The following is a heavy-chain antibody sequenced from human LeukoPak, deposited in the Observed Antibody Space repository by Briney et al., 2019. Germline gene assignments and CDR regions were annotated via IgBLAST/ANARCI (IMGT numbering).Heavy chain of an antibody. CDR3: ARDLRFLEWPPALDY. D-gene: IGHD3-3*01. CDR1: GFTVSSNY. V-gene: IGHV3-53*01. J-gene: IGHJ4*02. CDR2: IYSGGST. Sequence: GGSLRLSCAASGFTVSSNYMSWVRQAPGKGLEWVSVIYSGGSTYYADSVKGRFTISRDNSKSTLYLQMDSLRVEDTAVYYCARDLRFLEWPPALDYWGQGTLVTVSS.